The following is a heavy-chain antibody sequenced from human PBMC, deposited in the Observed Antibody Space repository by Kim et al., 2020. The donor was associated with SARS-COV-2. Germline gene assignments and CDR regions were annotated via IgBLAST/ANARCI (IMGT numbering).Heavy chain of an antibody. CDR1: GFTFDDYG. J-gene: IGHJ6*02. Sequence: GGSLRLSCAASGFTFDDYGMSWVRQAPGKGLEWVSGINWNGGSTGYADSVKGRFTISRDNAKNSLYLQMNSLRAEDTALYYCARALNSGGYYYYGMDVWGQGPTVTVSS. CDR2: INWNGGST. CDR3: ARALNSGGYYYYGMDV. V-gene: IGHV3-20*04. D-gene: IGHD6-19*01.